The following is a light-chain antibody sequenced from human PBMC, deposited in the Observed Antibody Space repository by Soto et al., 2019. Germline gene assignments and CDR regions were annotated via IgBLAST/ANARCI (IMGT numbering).Light chain of an antibody. V-gene: IGLV1-44*01. CDR1: SSNIGSNI. CDR2: SNN. CDR3: AAWDDSLNGWV. J-gene: IGLJ3*02. Sequence: QSVLTQPPSASGTPGQRVTISCSGSSSNIGSNIVTWYQHLPGTAPKLLIYSNNQRPSGVPDRFSGSKSGTSASLAISGLKSEDEADYYCAAWDDSLNGWVFGGGTKLTVL.